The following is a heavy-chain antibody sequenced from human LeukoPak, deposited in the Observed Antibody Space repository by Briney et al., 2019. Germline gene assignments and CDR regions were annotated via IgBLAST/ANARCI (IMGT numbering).Heavy chain of an antibody. CDR2: VRQDGGET. J-gene: IGHJ4*02. CDR3: ARDKAMGPTLFEY. D-gene: IGHD1-26*01. Sequence: PGGSLRLSCAASGFSFSNYWMSWVRQAPGKGLEWVANVRQDGGETYYVDSVKGRFTISRDNAKNSVYLQMNSLRAEDTAVYYCARDKAMGPTLFEYWGQGTLVTVSS. CDR1: GFSFSNYW. V-gene: IGHV3-7*01.